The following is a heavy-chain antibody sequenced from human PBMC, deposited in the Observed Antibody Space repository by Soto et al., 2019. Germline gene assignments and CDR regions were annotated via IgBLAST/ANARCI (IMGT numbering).Heavy chain of an antibody. CDR1: GGSFSGYY. CDR3: ARFSGSYYYAMDV. CDR2: INHSGVT. D-gene: IGHD6-19*01. J-gene: IGHJ6*02. V-gene: IGHV4-34*01. Sequence: SDTLSLTCAVYGGSFSGYYWSWIRQPPGKGLEWIGEINHSGVTNYKPSLKRRVTISVDTSKNQFSLQLKSVTAADTALYYCARFSGSYYYAMDVWGQGSTVTVS.